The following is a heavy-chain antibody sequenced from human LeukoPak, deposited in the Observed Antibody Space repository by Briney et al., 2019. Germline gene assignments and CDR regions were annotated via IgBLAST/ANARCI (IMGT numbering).Heavy chain of an antibody. Sequence: GGSLRLSCAASGFTFDDYAMHWVRQAPGKGLEWVSGISWNSGSIGYADSVKGRFTISRDNAKNSLYLQMNSLRAEDTALYYCAKASQRHCSGGSCYEDYWGQGTLVTVSS. CDR2: ISWNSGSI. V-gene: IGHV3-9*01. CDR1: GFTFDDYA. CDR3: AKASQRHCSGGSCYEDY. D-gene: IGHD2-15*01. J-gene: IGHJ4*02.